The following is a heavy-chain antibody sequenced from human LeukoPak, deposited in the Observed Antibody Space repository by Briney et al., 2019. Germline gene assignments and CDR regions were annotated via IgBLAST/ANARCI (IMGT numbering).Heavy chain of an antibody. D-gene: IGHD6-19*01. CDR2: ISYDGSNK. V-gene: IGHV3-30*18. CDR1: GFTFSSYG. CDR3: AKALGQWLPKAVFDY. J-gene: IGHJ4*02. Sequence: GGSLRLSCAASGFTFSSYGMHWVRQAPGKGLEWVAVISYDGSNKYYADSVKGRFTISRDNSKNTLYLQMNSLRAEDTAVYYCAKALGQWLPKAVFDYWAREPWSPSPQ.